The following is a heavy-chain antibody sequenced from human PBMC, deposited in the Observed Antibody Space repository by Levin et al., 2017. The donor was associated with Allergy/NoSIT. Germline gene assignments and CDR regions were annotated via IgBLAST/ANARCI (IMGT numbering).Heavy chain of an antibody. J-gene: IGHJ6*03. CDR2: LYYSGTT. CDR1: GDSIISTSYY. V-gene: IGHV4-39*01. D-gene: IGHD5-24*01. CDR3: ASGAADAYHMDV. Sequence: PSETLSLTYTVSGDSIISTSYYWGWIRQSPGKGLEWIGTLYYSGTTYYKPSLWSRVTISVDTSKNQFSLRMTSLTAADTAVYYCASGAADAYHMDVWGTGTTVTVSS.